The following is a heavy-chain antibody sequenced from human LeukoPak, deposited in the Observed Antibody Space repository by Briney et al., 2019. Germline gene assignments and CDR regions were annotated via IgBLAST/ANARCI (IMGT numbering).Heavy chain of an antibody. D-gene: IGHD3-10*01. CDR2: IYHSGGT. Sequence: SETLSLTCTVSGGSINDASWNWIRKPPGQGLEWIGYIYHSGGTNYNPSLKSRVTISLDTSKNQFSLKLSSVTAADTAVFYCARVGTYYRSLDSWGQGTLVTVSS. J-gene: IGHJ4*02. CDR1: GGSINDAS. CDR3: ARVGTYYRSLDS. V-gene: IGHV4-59*01.